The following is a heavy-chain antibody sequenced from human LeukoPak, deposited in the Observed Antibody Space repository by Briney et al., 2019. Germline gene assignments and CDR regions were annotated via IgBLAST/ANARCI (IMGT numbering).Heavy chain of an antibody. D-gene: IGHD2-21*01. CDR3: ARGTYIPVNFGMDV. V-gene: IGHV5-51*01. Sequence: PGESLKISCKVSGYSFTNHSIGWVRQLPGRGLEWMGIIYPGDSNTRYSPSFQGQVTISADKSISTAYLQWSSLKTSDTAVYYCARGTYIPVNFGMDVGGQGTAVTVS. CDR1: GYSFTNHS. J-gene: IGHJ6*02. CDR2: IYPGDSNT.